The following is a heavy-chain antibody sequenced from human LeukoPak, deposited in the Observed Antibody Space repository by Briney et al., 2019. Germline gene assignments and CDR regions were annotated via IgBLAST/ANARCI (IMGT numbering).Heavy chain of an antibody. V-gene: IGHV4-30-2*05. CDR1: GGSISSGGYY. Sequence: SETLSLTCTVSGGSISSGGYYWSWIRQPPGKGLEWIGYIYHSGSTYYNPSLKSRVTISVDTSKNQFSLKLSSVTAADTAVYYCARGVPERVQEYFQHWGQGTLVTVSS. CDR3: ARGVPERVQEYFQH. J-gene: IGHJ1*01. CDR2: IYHSGST. D-gene: IGHD1-1*01.